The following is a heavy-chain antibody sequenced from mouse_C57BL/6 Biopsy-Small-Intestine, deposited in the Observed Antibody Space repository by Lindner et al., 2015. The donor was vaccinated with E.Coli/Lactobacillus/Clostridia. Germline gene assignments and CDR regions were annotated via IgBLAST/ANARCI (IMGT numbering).Heavy chain of an antibody. CDR1: GFNIKDDY. CDR3: ARTTVDPFDY. Sequence: VQLQESGAELVRPGASVKLSCTASGFNIKDDYMHWVKQRPEQGLEWIGWIDPENGDTECASKFQGKATITADTSSNTAYLQLSSLTSEDTAVYYCARTTVDPFDYWGQGTTLTVSS. V-gene: IGHV14-4*01. D-gene: IGHD1-1*01. CDR2: IDPENGDT. J-gene: IGHJ2*01.